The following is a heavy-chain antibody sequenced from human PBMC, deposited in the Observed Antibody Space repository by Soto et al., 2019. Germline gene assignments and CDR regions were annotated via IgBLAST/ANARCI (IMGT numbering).Heavy chain of an antibody. CDR1: GGSISSGGYY. Sequence: KPSETLSLTCTVSGGSISSGGYYWSWIRQHPGKGLEWIGYIYYSGSTYYNPSLKSRVTISVDTSKNQFSLKLSSVTAADTAVYYCARERIAAAGRENWFDPWGQGTLVTVSS. V-gene: IGHV4-31*02. J-gene: IGHJ5*02. CDR3: ARERIAAAGRENWFDP. D-gene: IGHD6-13*01. CDR2: IYYSGST.